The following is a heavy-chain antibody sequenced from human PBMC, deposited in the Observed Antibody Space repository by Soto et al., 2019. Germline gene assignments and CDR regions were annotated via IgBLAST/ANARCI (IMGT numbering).Heavy chain of an antibody. CDR2: IWYDGSNK. D-gene: IGHD2-8*01. CDR3: ARVTGGTIDYYGMDV. CDR1: GFTFSSYG. J-gene: IGHJ6*02. V-gene: IGHV3-33*01. Sequence: QVQLVESGGGVVQPGRSLRLSCAASGFTFSSYGMHWVRQAPGKGLEWVAVIWYDGSNKYYADSVKGRFTISRDNSKNTLYLQMNSLRAEDTAVYYCARVTGGTIDYYGMDVWSQGTTVTVSS.